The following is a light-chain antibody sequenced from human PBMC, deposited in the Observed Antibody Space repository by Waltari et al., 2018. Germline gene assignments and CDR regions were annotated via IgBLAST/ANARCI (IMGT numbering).Light chain of an antibody. V-gene: IGKV3-11*01. Sequence: EIVLTQSPATLSLSPGDTATLSCRASQSIGSYLAWYQQNPGQPPRLLIYDASNRATGVPARFRGSGSGTDFTHTSSSLEAEDFAVYYCQQRSNWTPHTFGQGARLEIK. J-gene: IGKJ2*01. CDR2: DAS. CDR3: QQRSNWTPHT. CDR1: QSIGSY.